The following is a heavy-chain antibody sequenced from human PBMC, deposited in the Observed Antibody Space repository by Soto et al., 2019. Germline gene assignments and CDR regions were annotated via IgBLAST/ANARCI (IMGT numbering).Heavy chain of an antibody. D-gene: IGHD5-18*01. V-gene: IGHV1-8*01. CDR2: MNPGSGDT. CDR1: GYTFTNKD. Sequence: ASVKVSCKASGYTFTNKDVTWVRQATGQGLEWMGWMNPGSGDTGYAQKFQGRVTMTRNISIATAYMELSSLRSEDTAIYYCARMASFGSITWFDPWGQGTLVTVSS. J-gene: IGHJ5*02. CDR3: ARMASFGSITWFDP.